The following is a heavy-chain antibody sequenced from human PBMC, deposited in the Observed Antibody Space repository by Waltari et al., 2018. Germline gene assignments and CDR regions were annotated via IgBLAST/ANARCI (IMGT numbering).Heavy chain of an antibody. Sequence: QVQLQESGPGLVKPSQTLSLTCTVSGGPISSGSYYWSWIRQPAGKGLEWIGRIYTSGSTNYNPSLKSRVTISVDTSKNQFSLKLSSVTAADTAVYYCARDKRYSSSSPYYYYYYMDVWGKGTTVTVSS. CDR2: IYTSGST. J-gene: IGHJ6*03. D-gene: IGHD6-6*01. V-gene: IGHV4-61*02. CDR1: GGPISSGSYY. CDR3: ARDKRYSSSSPYYYYYYMDV.